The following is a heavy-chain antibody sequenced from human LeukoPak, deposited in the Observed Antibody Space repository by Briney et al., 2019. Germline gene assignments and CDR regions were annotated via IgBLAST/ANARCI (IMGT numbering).Heavy chain of an antibody. CDR1: GGSFSGYY. V-gene: IGHV4-34*01. D-gene: IGHD3-22*01. Sequence: SETLSLTCAVYGGSFSGYYWSWIRQPPGKGLEWIGEINHSGSTNYNPSLKSRVTISVDTSKNQFSLKLSSVTAADTAVYYCARSYDSGGYFTRYFDSWGQGTLVTVSS. CDR2: INHSGST. J-gene: IGHJ4*02. CDR3: ARSYDSGGYFTRYFDS.